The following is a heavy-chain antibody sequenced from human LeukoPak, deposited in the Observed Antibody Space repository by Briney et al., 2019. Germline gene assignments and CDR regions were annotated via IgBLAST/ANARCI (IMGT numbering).Heavy chain of an antibody. Sequence: ASVKVSCKASGYTFTSYDINWVRQPTGQGLEWMGWMNPNSGNTGYAQKFQGRVTMTRNTSISTAYMELSGLRSEDTAVYYCARSRPARSYGRYSSFDPWGQGTLVTVSS. J-gene: IGHJ5*02. D-gene: IGHD5-18*01. CDR3: ARSRPARSYGRYSSFDP. V-gene: IGHV1-8*01. CDR1: GYTFTSYD. CDR2: MNPNSGNT.